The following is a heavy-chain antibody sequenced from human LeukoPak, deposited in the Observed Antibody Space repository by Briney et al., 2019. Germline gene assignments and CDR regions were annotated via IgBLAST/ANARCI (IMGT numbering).Heavy chain of an antibody. J-gene: IGHJ3*02. CDR2: ISWNSGSI. CDR1: GFTFDDYA. V-gene: IGHV3-9*01. D-gene: IGHD3-22*01. Sequence: GRSLRLSCAASGFTFDDYAMHWVRQAPGKGLEWVSGISWNSGSIGYADSVKGRFTISRDNAKNSLYLQMNSLRAEDTALYYCAKDGPLDYYDSSGQGRIDAFDIWGQGTMVTVSS. CDR3: AKDGPLDYYDSSGQGRIDAFDI.